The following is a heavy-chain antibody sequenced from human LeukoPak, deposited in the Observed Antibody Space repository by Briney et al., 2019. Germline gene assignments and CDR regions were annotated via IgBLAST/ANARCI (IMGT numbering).Heavy chain of an antibody. J-gene: IGHJ4*02. CDR3: ARAYMGCSSTSCYTGLDY. D-gene: IGHD2-2*02. V-gene: IGHV3-30-3*01. CDR1: GFTFSSYA. CDR2: ISYDGSNK. Sequence: GGSLRLSCAASGFTFSSYAMHWVRQAPDKGLEWVAVISYDGSNKYYADSVKGRFTISRDNSKNTLYLQMNSLRAEDTAVYYCARAYMGCSSTSCYTGLDYWGQGTLVTVSS.